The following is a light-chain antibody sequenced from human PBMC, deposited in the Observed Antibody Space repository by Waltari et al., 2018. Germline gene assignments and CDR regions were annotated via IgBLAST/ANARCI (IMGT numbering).Light chain of an antibody. V-gene: IGKV1-5*03. CDR3: HQYDNRWT. CDR1: HSVSDF. CDR2: RAS. Sequence: DIQMTQSPSTLSASVGDRVTITCRASHSVSDFLAWHQQKPGTAPKVLIYRASNLASGVPSRFSGSGSGTEFTLTISSLQPDDFATYYCHQYDNRWTFGQGTTVEI. J-gene: IGKJ1*01.